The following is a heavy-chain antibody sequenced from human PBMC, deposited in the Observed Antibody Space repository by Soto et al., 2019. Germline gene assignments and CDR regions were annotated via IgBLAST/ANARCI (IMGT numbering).Heavy chain of an antibody. CDR2: INAGNGNT. CDR3: ARSGPNNWFDP. Sequence: ASVKISCKASGYTFTSYAMHWVRQAPGQRLEWMGWINAGNGNTKYSQKFQGRVTITRDTSARTAYMELSSLRSEDTAVYYCARSGPNNWFDPWGQGTLVTVSS. J-gene: IGHJ5*02. V-gene: IGHV1-3*01. CDR1: GYTFTSYA.